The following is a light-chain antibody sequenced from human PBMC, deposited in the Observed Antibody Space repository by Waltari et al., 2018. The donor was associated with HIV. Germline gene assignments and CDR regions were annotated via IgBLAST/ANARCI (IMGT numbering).Light chain of an antibody. V-gene: IGLV2-11*01. CDR2: DVS. Sequence: QSALTQPRSVSGSPGQSVTISCTGTSSDIGGYNYVSWYQQYPGKAPTLIIYDVSDRPSGVPDRFSGSKSGNTASLTISGLQAEDETDYYCCSYAGSSWVFGGGTKLTVL. CDR3: CSYAGSSWV. CDR1: SSDIGGYNY. J-gene: IGLJ3*02.